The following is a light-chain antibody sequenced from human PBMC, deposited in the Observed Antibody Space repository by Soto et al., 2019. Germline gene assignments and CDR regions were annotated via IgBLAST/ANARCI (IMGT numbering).Light chain of an antibody. CDR2: GAS. CDR1: QSVSNNY. V-gene: IGKV3-20*01. Sequence: SPGTLSLNKKERATLSFWASQSVSNNYLAWYQQKPGQAPRLLIYGASNRATGIPDRFSGSGSGTDFTLTISRLEPEDFAVYYCQPSGRSGPSGQGGKV. J-gene: IGKJ1*01. CDR3: QPSGRSGP.